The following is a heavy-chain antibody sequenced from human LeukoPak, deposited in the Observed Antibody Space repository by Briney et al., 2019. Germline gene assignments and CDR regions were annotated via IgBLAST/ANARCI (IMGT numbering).Heavy chain of an antibody. Sequence: TGGSLRLSRAASGFTFSSYEMNWVRQAPGKGLEWVSYISSSGSTIYYADSVKGRFTISRDNAKNSLYLQMNSLRAEDTAVYYCARGMLLWFGEAGNWFDPWGQGTLVTVSS. CDR1: GFTFSSYE. J-gene: IGHJ5*02. CDR2: ISSSGSTI. D-gene: IGHD3-10*01. CDR3: ARGMLLWFGEAGNWFDP. V-gene: IGHV3-48*03.